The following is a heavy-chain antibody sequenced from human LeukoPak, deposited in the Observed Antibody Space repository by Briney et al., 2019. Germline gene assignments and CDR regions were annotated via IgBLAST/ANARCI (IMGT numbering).Heavy chain of an antibody. D-gene: IGHD2-15*01. J-gene: IGHJ6*02. CDR2: INWNGGST. V-gene: IGHV3-20*01. Sequence: GGSLRLSCAASGFTFDHYGMSWVRQAPGKGLEWVSGINWNGGSTGYADSVKGRFTISRDNAKNSLYLQMNSLRAEDTALYHCARDLSPQPGTPYYYFYGMDVWGQGTTVTAPS. CDR3: ARDLSPQPGTPYYYFYGMDV. CDR1: GFTFDHYG.